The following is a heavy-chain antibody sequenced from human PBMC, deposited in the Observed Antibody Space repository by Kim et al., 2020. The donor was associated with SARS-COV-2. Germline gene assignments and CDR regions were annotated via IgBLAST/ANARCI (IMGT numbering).Heavy chain of an antibody. V-gene: IGHV4-39*01. Sequence: SETLSLTCTVSGGSISSSSYYWGWIRQPPGKGLEWIGSIYYSGSTYYNPSLKSRVTISVDTSKNQFSLKLSSVTAADTAVYYCARQQEGYYDILTGYIPYYYYGMDVWGQGTTVTVSS. CDR2: IYYSGST. J-gene: IGHJ6*02. CDR1: GGSISSSSYY. CDR3: ARQQEGYYDILTGYIPYYYYGMDV. D-gene: IGHD3-9*01.